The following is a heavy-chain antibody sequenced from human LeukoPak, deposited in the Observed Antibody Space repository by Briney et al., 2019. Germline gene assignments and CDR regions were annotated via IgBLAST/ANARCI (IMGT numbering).Heavy chain of an antibody. CDR3: ARGPYYYDSSGYPSH. D-gene: IGHD3-22*01. CDR1: GFPFSSYA. V-gene: IGHV3-23*01. J-gene: IGHJ4*02. CDR2: ISGSGDDT. Sequence: GGSLRLSCAVSGFPFSSYAMSWVRQAPGKGLEWVSGISGSGDDTYYAASVKGRFTVSRDNAKTTLYLQMNSLRAEDTAVYYCARGPYYYDSSGYPSHWGQGTLVTVSS.